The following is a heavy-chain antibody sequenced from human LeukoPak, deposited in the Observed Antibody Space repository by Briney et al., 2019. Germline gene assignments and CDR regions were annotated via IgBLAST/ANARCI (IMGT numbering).Heavy chain of an antibody. Sequence: PGGPLRLSCAASGFTFSSYGMHWVRQAPGKGLEWVAVIWYDGSNKYYADSVKGRFTISRDNSKNTLYLQMNSLRAEDTAVYYCAKDREYSYGLDYWGQGTLVTVSS. CDR3: AKDREYSYGLDY. V-gene: IGHV3-33*06. D-gene: IGHD5-18*01. J-gene: IGHJ4*02. CDR1: GFTFSSYG. CDR2: IWYDGSNK.